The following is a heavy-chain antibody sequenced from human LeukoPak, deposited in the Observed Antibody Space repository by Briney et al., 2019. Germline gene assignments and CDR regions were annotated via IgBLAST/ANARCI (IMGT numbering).Heavy chain of an antibody. D-gene: IGHD3-16*02. J-gene: IGHJ3*02. CDR1: GFTLSIYS. CDR2: IYSSSSYI. V-gene: IGHV3-21*01. Sequence: GGSLRLSCAASGFTLSIYSVSWVRQAPGKGLEWVSSIYSSSSYIYYADSVKGRFTISRDNAKNSLYLHMNSLRAEDTAVYYCARMIKFGGVIVYAFDIWGQGQMVTVSS. CDR3: ARMIKFGGVIVYAFDI.